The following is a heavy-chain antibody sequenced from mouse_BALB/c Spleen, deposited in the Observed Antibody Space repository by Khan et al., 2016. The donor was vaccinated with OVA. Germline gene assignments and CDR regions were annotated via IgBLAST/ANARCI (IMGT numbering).Heavy chain of an antibody. V-gene: IGHV2-6-1*01. D-gene: IGHD1-1*01. J-gene: IGHJ4*01. CDR2: IWSDGTK. CDR3: YSQHDYHYYVMDY. Sequence: QVQLKETGPGLVAPSQSLSITCTISGFSLTNYGVHWVRQPPGKGLEWLGVIWSDGTKTYDSVLKSRLTISKDNSKSQVFLKMDSLQTDDTAMYYYYSQHDYHYYVMDYWGQGTSVTVSS. CDR1: GFSLTNYG.